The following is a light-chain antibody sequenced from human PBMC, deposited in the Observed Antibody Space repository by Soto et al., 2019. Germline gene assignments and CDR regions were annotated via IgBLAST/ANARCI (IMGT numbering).Light chain of an antibody. J-gene: IGKJ4*01. Sequence: EFVLTQSPGTLSLSPGERATLSCRASQSVSSSYLAWYQQKPGQAPRILIYGASTRATGIPDRFSGGGSGTYFTLTISRLEPEDFELYYCQQYGSSPPRTFGGGTKVEIK. V-gene: IGKV3-20*01. CDR2: GAS. CDR1: QSVSSSY. CDR3: QQYGSSPPRT.